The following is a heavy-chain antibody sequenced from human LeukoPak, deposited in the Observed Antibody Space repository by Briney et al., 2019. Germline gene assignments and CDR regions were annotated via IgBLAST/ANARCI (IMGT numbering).Heavy chain of an antibody. CDR3: ARYGGTDAFDI. CDR2: IYYSGST. D-gene: IGHD4-23*01. Sequence: SETLSLTCTVSGGSISSYYWSWIRQPPGKGLEWIGYIYYSGSTNYNPSLKSRVTISVDTSENQFSLKLSSVTAADTAVYYCARYGGTDAFDIWGQGTMVTVSS. J-gene: IGHJ3*02. CDR1: GGSISSYY. V-gene: IGHV4-59*01.